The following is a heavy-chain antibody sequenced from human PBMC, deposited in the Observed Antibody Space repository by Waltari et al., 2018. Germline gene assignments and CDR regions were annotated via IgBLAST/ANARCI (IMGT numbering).Heavy chain of an antibody. CDR2: ISGSGGST. D-gene: IGHD1-26*01. J-gene: IGHJ1*01. V-gene: IGHV3-23*01. Sequence: EVQLLESGGGLVQPGGYLRLSCAASGFTFSSYAMSWVRQPPGKGLEWVSAISGSGGSTYYADSVKGRFTISRDNSKNTLYLQMNSLRAEDTAVYYCAKLNSELSRGYFQHWGQGTLVTVSS. CDR3: AKLNSELSRGYFQH. CDR1: GFTFSSYA.